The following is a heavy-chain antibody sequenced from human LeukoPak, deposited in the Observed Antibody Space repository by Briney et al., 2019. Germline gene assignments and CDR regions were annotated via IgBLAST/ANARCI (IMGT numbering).Heavy chain of an antibody. CDR2: TSGSGYST. CDR1: GFTFSSYW. J-gene: IGHJ6*03. Sequence: GGSLRLSCAASGFTFSSYWMSWVRQAPGKGLEWVSATSGSGYSTYYADSVKGRFTISRDNSKNTLYLQMNSLRAEDTAVYYCAKYYGDDPDYYYYMDVWGKGTTVTISS. CDR3: AKYYGDDPDYYYYMDV. V-gene: IGHV3-23*01. D-gene: IGHD4-17*01.